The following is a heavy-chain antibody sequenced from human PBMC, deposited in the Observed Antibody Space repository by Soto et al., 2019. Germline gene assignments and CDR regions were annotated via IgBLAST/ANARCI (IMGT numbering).Heavy chain of an antibody. J-gene: IGHJ4*02. CDR1: GFTFSSYG. CDR3: AKDRDHNDYFDY. CDR2: ISYDGSNK. Sequence: GGSLRLSCAASGFTFSSYGMHWVRQAPGKGLEWVAVISYDGSNKYYADSVKGRFTISRDSSKNTLYLQMNSLRAEDTAVYYCAKDRDHNDYFDYWGQGTLVTVSS. V-gene: IGHV3-30*18. D-gene: IGHD2-8*01.